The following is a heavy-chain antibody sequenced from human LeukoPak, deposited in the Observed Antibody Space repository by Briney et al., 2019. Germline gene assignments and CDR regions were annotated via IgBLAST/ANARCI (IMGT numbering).Heavy chain of an antibody. J-gene: IGHJ4*02. CDR1: GFTFSVQS. D-gene: IGHD4-17*01. Sequence: PGGSLRLSCAASGFTFSVQSMIWVRQAPGKGRESVAFIIGRGATIYYADSVTGRFTITRDNAMNSLFLQMSSLRAEDTAVYYCACGNGDHGEVGYWGQGTLVTVSS. CDR3: ACGNGDHGEVGY. CDR2: IIGRGATI. V-gene: IGHV3-11*04.